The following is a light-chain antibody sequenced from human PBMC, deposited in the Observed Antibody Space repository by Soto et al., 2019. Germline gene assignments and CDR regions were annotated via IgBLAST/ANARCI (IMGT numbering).Light chain of an antibody. J-gene: IGKJ5*01. Sequence: EIELTQSPVTLSVSPGERATLSCRASQSVSSYLAWYQQKPGQAPRLLIYDASNRATGIPARFSGSGSGTDFTLTISSLEPEDFAVYYCQQRSNWITFGQGTRLEI. CDR3: QQRSNWIT. V-gene: IGKV3-11*01. CDR1: QSVSSY. CDR2: DAS.